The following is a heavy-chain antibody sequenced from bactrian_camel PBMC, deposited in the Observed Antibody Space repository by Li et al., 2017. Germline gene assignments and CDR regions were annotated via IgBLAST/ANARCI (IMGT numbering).Heavy chain of an antibody. CDR1: GDIYRRNC. CDR2: IYTSSGKT. J-gene: IGHJ4*01. D-gene: IGHD2*01. CDR3: AIDPECVASYC. V-gene: IGHV3S53*01. Sequence: HVQLVESGGGSVQARGSLRLSCAASGDIYRRNCMGWFRQTPGKEREGVARIYTSSGKTVYADSVEGRFTISHDNSKNTMYLQLHSLKPEDTAIYYCAIDPECVASYCRGQGTQ.